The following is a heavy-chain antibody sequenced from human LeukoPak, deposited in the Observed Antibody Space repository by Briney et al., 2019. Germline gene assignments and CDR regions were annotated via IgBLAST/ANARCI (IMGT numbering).Heavy chain of an antibody. V-gene: IGHV3-23*01. CDR1: GFTFNNYA. CDR2: ISASGGTT. J-gene: IGHJ5*01. Sequence: GGSLRLTCAASGFTFNNYAMSWVRQAPGKGLEWVSAISASGGTTYYADSVKGRFTISRDNSENTLFLQMNSLRAEDTAVYYCAKEPREYCSSTSCPNWFDSWGQGTLVTVSS. D-gene: IGHD2-2*01. CDR3: AKEPREYCSSTSCPNWFDS.